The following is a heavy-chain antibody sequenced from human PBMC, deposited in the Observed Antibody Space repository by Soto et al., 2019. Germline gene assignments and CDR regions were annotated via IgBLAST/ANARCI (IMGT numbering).Heavy chain of an antibody. CDR1: GFPFSDHY. CDR2: INPSGTYT. J-gene: IGHJ6*02. CDR3: ARGHHSMDL. Sequence: QVQLMESGGGLAKPGGSLRLSCAASGFPFSDHYMTWIRQAPGKGLEWICYINPSGTYTHYADSLQGRFTISRDNAENSLFLQMNSRRAEDAALYFWARGHHSMDLWGQGATVTVSS. V-gene: IGHV3-11*06.